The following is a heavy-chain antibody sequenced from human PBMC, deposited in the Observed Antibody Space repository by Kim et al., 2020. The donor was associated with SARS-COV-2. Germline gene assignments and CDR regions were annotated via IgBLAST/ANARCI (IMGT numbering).Heavy chain of an antibody. D-gene: IGHD3-3*01. J-gene: IGHJ5*02. CDR3: ARGAEDDFWSGANWFDP. V-gene: IGHV1-3*01. Sequence: FQGRVTITRDTSASTAYMELSSLRSEDTAVYYCARGAEDDFWSGANWFDPWGQGTLVTVSS.